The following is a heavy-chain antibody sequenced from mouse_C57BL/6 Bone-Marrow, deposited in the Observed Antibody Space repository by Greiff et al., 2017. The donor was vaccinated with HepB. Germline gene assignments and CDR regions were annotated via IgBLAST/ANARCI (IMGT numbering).Heavy chain of an antibody. D-gene: IGHD1-1*01. Sequence: VKLMESGPELVKPGASVKISCKASGYAFSSSWMNWVKQRPGKGLEWIGRIYPGDGDTNYNGKFKGKATLTADKSSSTAYMQLSSLTSEDSAVYFCAYYYGSSYFDYWGQGTTLTVSS. CDR1: GYAFSSSW. J-gene: IGHJ2*01. V-gene: IGHV1-82*01. CDR2: IYPGDGDT. CDR3: AYYYGSSYFDY.